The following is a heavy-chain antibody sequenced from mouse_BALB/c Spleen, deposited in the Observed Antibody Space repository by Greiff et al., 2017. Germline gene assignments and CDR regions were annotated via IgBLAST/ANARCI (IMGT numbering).Heavy chain of an antibody. V-gene: IGHV3-2*02. D-gene: IGHD1-2*01. CDR3: ARLRLYSGYDY. J-gene: IGHJ2*01. Sequence: EVKLMESGPGLVKPSQSLSLTCTVTGYSITSDYAWNWIRQFPGNKLEWMGYISYSGSTSYNPSLKSRISITRDTSKNQFFLQLNSVTTEDTATYYCARLRLYSGYDYWGQGTTLTVSS. CDR2: ISYSGST. CDR1: GYSITSDYA.